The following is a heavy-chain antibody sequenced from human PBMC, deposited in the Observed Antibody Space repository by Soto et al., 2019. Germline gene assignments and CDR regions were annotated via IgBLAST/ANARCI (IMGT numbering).Heavy chain of an antibody. CDR2: INAGSADI. J-gene: IGHJ3*02. V-gene: IGHV1-3*01. CDR3: AAIIVGAPNDAFDI. CDR1: GYTFTTYA. D-gene: IGHD1-26*01. Sequence: ASVKVSCKASGYTFTTYALHWVRQAPGQRLEWMGWINAGSADIKYSQKFQGRVTITRDMSTSTAYMELSSLRSEDTAVYYCAAIIVGAPNDAFDIWGQGTMVTVSS.